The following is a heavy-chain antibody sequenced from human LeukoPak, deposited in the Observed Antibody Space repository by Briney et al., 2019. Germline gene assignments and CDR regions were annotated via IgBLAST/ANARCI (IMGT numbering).Heavy chain of an antibody. J-gene: IGHJ6*02. V-gene: IGHV3-66*01. Sequence: GGSLRLSCAASGFTVSSSSMNWVRLGPGKGLQWVSVISSDGNTYYADSVKGRFTISRDNSRNTLSLQMHGLRADDTAVYYCARGQEQFSSPWQWGPRRKNFYYYGMDVWGQGTTVTVSS. D-gene: IGHD6-19*01. CDR1: GFTVSSSS. CDR3: ARGQEQFSSPWQWGPRRKNFYYYGMDV. CDR2: ISSDGNT.